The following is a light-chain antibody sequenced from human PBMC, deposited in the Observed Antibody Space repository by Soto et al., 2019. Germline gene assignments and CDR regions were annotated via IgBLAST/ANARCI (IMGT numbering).Light chain of an antibody. CDR3: QQSYSIPIT. J-gene: IGKJ5*01. V-gene: IGKV1-39*01. CDR1: QSIASY. Sequence: DIQMTRSPSSLSASVGDRVTITCRASQSIASYLNWYQQRPGKAPKLLIHAASTLQSGVPSRFSGSESESGTDFTLTISSLQPEDFATYYCQQSYSIPITFGQGTRLEI. CDR2: AAS.